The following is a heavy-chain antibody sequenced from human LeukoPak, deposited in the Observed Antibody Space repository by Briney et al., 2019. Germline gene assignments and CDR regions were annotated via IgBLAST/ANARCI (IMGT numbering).Heavy chain of an antibody. D-gene: IGHD4-17*01. J-gene: IGHJ4*02. V-gene: IGHV3-48*03. CDR3: ARDSVGDLLDY. CDR2: IDSSGITI. CDR1: GFPFSSYE. Sequence: SGGSLRLSCAGCGFPFSSYEMIWLREAPGKGLEGVSHIDSSGITIYYGDSVKGRFTISRDNAKNSIYLQIDSLRVEDTAIYYCARDSVGDLLDYWGQGTPVTVSS.